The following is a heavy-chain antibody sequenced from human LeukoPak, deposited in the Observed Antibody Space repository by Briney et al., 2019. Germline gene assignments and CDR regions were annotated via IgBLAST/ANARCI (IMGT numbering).Heavy chain of an antibody. J-gene: IGHJ3*02. CDR3: ARDPPIAAAGTRDAFDI. Sequence: SETLSLTCTVSGGSISSSSYYWGWVRQPPGKGLEWIGSIYYSGSTYYNPSLKSRVTISVDTSKNQFSLKLSSVTAADTAVYYCARDPPIAAAGTRDAFDIWGQGTMVTVSS. D-gene: IGHD6-13*01. V-gene: IGHV4-39*07. CDR2: IYYSGST. CDR1: GGSISSSSYY.